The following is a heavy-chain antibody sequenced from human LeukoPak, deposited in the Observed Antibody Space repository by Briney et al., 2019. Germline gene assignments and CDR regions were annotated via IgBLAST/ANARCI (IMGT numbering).Heavy chain of an antibody. J-gene: IGHJ4*02. V-gene: IGHV1-46*01. CDR1: GYTFTSYY. CDR3: ARERGTNYYDSDGAFDY. D-gene: IGHD3-22*01. Sequence: GASVKVSCKASGYTFTSYYMHWVRQAPGQGLEWMGIINPSGGSTSYAQKFQGRITMTRDTSTSTVYMELSSLRSEDTAVYYCARERGTNYYDSDGAFDYWGQGTLVTVSS. CDR2: INPSGGST.